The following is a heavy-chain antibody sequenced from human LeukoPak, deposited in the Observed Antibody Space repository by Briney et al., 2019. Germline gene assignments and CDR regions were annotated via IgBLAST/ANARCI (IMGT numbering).Heavy chain of an antibody. V-gene: IGHV1-69*04. Sequence: SVKVSCKASGGTFSSYAISWVRQAPGQGLEWMGRIIPILGIANYAQKFQGRVTITADKSTSTAYMELSSLRSEDTAVYYCAREAYKLRYFDWLLPTDYWGQGTPVTVSS. D-gene: IGHD3-9*01. CDR3: AREAYKLRYFDWLLPTDY. CDR1: GGTFSSYA. J-gene: IGHJ4*02. CDR2: IIPILGIA.